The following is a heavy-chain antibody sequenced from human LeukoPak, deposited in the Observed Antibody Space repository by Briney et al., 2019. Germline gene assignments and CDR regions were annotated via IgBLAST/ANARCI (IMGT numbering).Heavy chain of an antibody. V-gene: IGHV4-34*01. J-gene: IGHJ1*01. Sequence: SETLSLTCAVYGGSFSGYYWSWIRQPPGKGLEWIGEINHSGSTNYNPSLKSRVTISVDTSKNQFSLKLNSVTAADTAVYYCARGPQRYCSGGSCYSRYFQHWGQGTLVTVSS. CDR3: ARGPQRYCSGGSCYSRYFQH. CDR2: INHSGST. D-gene: IGHD2-15*01. CDR1: GGSFSGYY.